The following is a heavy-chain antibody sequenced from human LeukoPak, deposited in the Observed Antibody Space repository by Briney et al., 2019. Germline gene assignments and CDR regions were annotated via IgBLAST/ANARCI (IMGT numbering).Heavy chain of an antibody. CDR3: ARAAARNIFDP. D-gene: IGHD6-13*01. Sequence: GASVKVSCKASGGTFSSYAISWVRQAPGQGLEWMGWISAYNGNTNYAQKLQGRVTMTTDTSTSTAYMELRSLRSDDTAVYYCARAAARNIFDPWGQGTLVTVSS. CDR2: ISAYNGNT. CDR1: GGTFSSYA. V-gene: IGHV1-18*01. J-gene: IGHJ5*02.